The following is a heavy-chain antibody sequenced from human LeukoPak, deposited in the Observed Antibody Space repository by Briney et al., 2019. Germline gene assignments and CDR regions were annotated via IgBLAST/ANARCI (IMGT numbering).Heavy chain of an antibody. Sequence: PGGSLRLSCAASGFIFFDYAMSWVRQAPGKGLEWVSSINSNIGSLTYCADSVKGRFTISRDNSKNTLYLQMNSLRAEDTAVYYCAKESGHIVVVTGYHWGQGTLVTVSS. J-gene: IGHJ5*02. D-gene: IGHD2-21*02. V-gene: IGHV3-23*01. CDR2: INSNIGSLT. CDR3: AKESGHIVVVTGYH. CDR1: GFIFFDYA.